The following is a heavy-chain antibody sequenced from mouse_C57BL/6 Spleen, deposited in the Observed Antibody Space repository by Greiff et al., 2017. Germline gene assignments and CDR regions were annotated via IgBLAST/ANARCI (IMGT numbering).Heavy chain of an antibody. Sequence: VQLKQSGPELVKPGASVKMSCKASGYTFTDYNMNWVKQSHEKSLEWIGYINPNNGGTSYNQKFKGKATLTVNKSSSTAYMELRSLTSEDSAVYYCTRKGTTVVANNFDYWGQGTTLTVSS. CDR3: TRKGTTVVANNFDY. CDR2: INPNNGGT. CDR1: GYTFTDYN. J-gene: IGHJ2*01. D-gene: IGHD1-1*01. V-gene: IGHV1-22*01.